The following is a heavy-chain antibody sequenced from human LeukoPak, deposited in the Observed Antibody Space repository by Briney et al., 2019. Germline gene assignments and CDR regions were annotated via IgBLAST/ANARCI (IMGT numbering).Heavy chain of an antibody. D-gene: IGHD6-19*01. Sequence: GGSLRLSCAASGFTFSNYAVSWVRQAPGKGLEWISAISGSGGNTYYADSVKGRFTISRDNSKNTLYLQMNSLRAEDTAVYYCATGIAVAGTDVDCWGQGTLVTVSS. CDR2: ISGSGGNT. CDR3: ATGIAVAGTDVDC. J-gene: IGHJ4*02. CDR1: GFTFSNYA. V-gene: IGHV3-23*01.